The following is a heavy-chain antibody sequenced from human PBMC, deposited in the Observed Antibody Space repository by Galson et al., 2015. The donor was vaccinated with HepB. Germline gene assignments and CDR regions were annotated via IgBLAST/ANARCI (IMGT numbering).Heavy chain of an antibody. CDR1: GFTFSSYA. Sequence: SLRLSCAASGFTFSSYAMTWVRQAPGKGLEWVSAISGRGSSTYYADSLKGRFTISRDNSKDTLCLQMNSLRAEDTAVYYCATFMDTSLDVDYWGQGTLVTVSS. J-gene: IGHJ4*02. V-gene: IGHV3-23*01. CDR2: ISGRGSST. D-gene: IGHD5-18*01. CDR3: ATFMDTSLDVDY.